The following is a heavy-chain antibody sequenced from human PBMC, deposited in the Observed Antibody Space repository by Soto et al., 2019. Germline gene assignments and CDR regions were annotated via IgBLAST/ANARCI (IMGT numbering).Heavy chain of an antibody. CDR3: AIWEDYYDSSGYPDAFDI. D-gene: IGHD3-22*01. V-gene: IGHV4-31*03. Sequence: LSLTCTVSGGSISSGGYYWSWIRQHPGKGLEWIGYIYYSGSTYYNPSLKSRVTISVDTSKNQFSLKLSSVTAADTAVYYCAIWEDYYDSSGYPDAFDIWGQGTMVTVSS. CDR2: IYYSGST. J-gene: IGHJ3*02. CDR1: GGSISSGGYY.